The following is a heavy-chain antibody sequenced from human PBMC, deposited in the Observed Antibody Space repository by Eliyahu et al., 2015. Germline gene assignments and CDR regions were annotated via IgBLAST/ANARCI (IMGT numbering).Heavy chain of an antibody. V-gene: IGHV4-39*01. CDR2: IYYSGST. CDR3: ARLGSLHGLYGSGSYDY. CDR1: GGXISXSSYY. J-gene: IGHJ4*02. D-gene: IGHD3-10*01. Sequence: QLQLQESGPGLVKPSETLSLTCTVSGGXISXSSYYWGWIRQPPGKGLEWIGSIYYSGSTYYNPSLKSRVTISVDTSKNQFSLKLSSVTAADTAVYYCARLGSLHGLYGSGSYDYWGQGTLVTVSS.